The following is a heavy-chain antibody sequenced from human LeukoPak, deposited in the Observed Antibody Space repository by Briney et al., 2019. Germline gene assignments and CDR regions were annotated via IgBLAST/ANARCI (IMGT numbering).Heavy chain of an antibody. J-gene: IGHJ5*02. V-gene: IGHV1-69*06. CDR3: ATVLYGSGSYYGWFDP. Sequence: ASVKVSCKDSGGTFISYSINWVRQAPRQGLEWMGGIIPLFNTPNYAQKFQGRVTMTEDTSTDTAYMELSSLRSEDTAVYYCATVLYGSGSYYGWFDPWGQGTLVTVSS. CDR2: IIPLFNTP. D-gene: IGHD3-10*01. CDR1: GGTFISYS.